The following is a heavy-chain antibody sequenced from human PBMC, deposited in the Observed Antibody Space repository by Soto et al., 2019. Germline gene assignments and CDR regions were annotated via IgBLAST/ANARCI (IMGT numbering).Heavy chain of an antibody. D-gene: IGHD6-19*01. J-gene: IGHJ6*02. CDR3: AGGQDSSGWYDGHYYYYGMDV. CDR1: GGSISSSSYY. Sequence: PSETLSLTCTVSGGSISSSSYYWGWIRQPPGKGLEWIGSIYYSGSTNYNPSLKSRVTISVDTSKNQFSLKLTSVTAADTAVYYCAGGQDSSGWYDGHYYYYGMDVWGQGTTVTVSS. CDR2: IYYSGST. V-gene: IGHV4-39*07.